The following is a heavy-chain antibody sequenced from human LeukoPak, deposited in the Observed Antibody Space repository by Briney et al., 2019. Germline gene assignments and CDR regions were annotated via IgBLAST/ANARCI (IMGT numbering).Heavy chain of an antibody. J-gene: IGHJ6*04. CDR3: TRVPYYYGSVSLYYYYGMDV. D-gene: IGHD3-10*01. Sequence: GGSLRLSGTATRFTYGVYDMSWAREAPGKGLEGVGFIRSKAYGGTTEYAASVKVRFTISRDDSKSIAYLQMNSLKTEDTAVYYCTRVPYYYGSVSLYYYYGMDVWGKGTTVTVSS. CDR2: IRSKAYGGTT. CDR1: RFTYGVYD. V-gene: IGHV3-49*04.